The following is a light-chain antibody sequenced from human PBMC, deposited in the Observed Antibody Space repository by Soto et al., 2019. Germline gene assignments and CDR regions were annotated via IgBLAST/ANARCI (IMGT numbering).Light chain of an antibody. CDR2: HAS. V-gene: IGKV3D-15*01. Sequence: EIVMTQSPATLSLSPGERATLSCRASQSVNSKLAWYQQKPGQSPRLVIYHASTRATGIPARFSGSGSGTEFTLTISSLQSEDFAVYYCQQYNSYSPTFGPGTKVEI. J-gene: IGKJ1*01. CDR1: QSVNSK. CDR3: QQYNSYSPT.